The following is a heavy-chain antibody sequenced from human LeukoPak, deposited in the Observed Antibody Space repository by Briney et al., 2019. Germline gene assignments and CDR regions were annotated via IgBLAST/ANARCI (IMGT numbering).Heavy chain of an antibody. D-gene: IGHD1-26*01. CDR2: IDYSGST. V-gene: IGHV4-59*11. J-gene: IGHJ3*02. CDR3: ARDRRRELLHAFDI. CDR1: GGSISRHY. Sequence: SETLSLTCTVSGGSISRHYWSWIRQPPGKGLEWIVYIDYSGSTNYNPSLKSRVTISVDASKNQFSLKLSSVTAADTAVYHCARDRRRELLHAFDIWGQGTMVTVSS.